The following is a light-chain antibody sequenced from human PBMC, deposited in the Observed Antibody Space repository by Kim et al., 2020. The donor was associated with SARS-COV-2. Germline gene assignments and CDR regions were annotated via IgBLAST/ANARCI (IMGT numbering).Light chain of an antibody. V-gene: IGKV1-5*01. J-gene: IGKJ1*01. CDR2: DAS. Sequence: ASVGDRVTMTCRASQTINSWLAWYQQKPGKAPNLLIYDASNLESGVPSRFSGSGSGTEFTLTITSLQPDDLATYYCQQYNSYSWTFGQGTKVDIK. CDR3: QQYNSYSWT. CDR1: QTINSW.